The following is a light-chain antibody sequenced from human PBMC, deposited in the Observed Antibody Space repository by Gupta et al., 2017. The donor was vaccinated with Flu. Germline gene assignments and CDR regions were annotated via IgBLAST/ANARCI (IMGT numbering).Light chain of an antibody. Sequence: DIQMTQSPSTLSASVGDRVTITCRASESISIWLAWYQQKPGKAPKLLFYKASTLQSGVPSRFSSSASGTEFTLTISGLQHDDFANYYCQQYNSYWTFGQGTKVEIK. CDR3: QQYNSYWT. CDR2: KAS. V-gene: IGKV1-5*03. J-gene: IGKJ1*01. CDR1: ESISIW.